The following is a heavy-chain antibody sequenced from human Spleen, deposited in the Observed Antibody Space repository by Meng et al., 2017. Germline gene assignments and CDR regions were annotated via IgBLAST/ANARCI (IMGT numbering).Heavy chain of an antibody. Sequence: ASVKVSCKASGYTFTSYDINWVRQATGQGLEWMGWMNPNSGNTGYAQKFQGRVTITRNTSISTAYMELSSLRSEDTAVYYCARVGLRYCSGGSCYHAYYYYYGMDVWGQGTTVTVSS. V-gene: IGHV1-8*03. CDR1: GYTFTSYD. CDR3: ARVGLRYCSGGSCYHAYYYYYGMDV. J-gene: IGHJ6*02. D-gene: IGHD2-15*01. CDR2: MNPNSGNT.